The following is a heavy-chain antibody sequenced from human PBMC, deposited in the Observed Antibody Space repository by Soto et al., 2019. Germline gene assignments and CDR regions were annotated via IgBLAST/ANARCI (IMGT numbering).Heavy chain of an antibody. J-gene: IGHJ4*02. CDR1: GGSFSGYY. Sequence: PSETLSLTCTVSGGSFSGYYWSWIRQPAGKGLESIGRMYTSGSTNYNPSLKSRVTMSIGTSENQCSLKLTSVTAADTAVYYCARGTLMDYYDSSGYYFDYWGQGTPVTVSS. D-gene: IGHD3-22*01. CDR2: MYTSGST. CDR3: ARGTLMDYYDSSGYYFDY. V-gene: IGHV4-4*07.